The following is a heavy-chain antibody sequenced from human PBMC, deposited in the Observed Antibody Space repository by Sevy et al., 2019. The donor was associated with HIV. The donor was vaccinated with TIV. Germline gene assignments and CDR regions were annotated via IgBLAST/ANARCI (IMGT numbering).Heavy chain of an antibody. J-gene: IGHJ4*02. D-gene: IGHD6-19*01. Sequence: GGSLRLPCAASGFTFTNYGMHWVRRAPGKGLEWVSGLSNSGANTDYADSVRGRFTVSRDNSKNTVYLQLNSLRAEDTAIYYCAKEWTLLSDWYGEFDYWGQGTLVTVSS. CDR1: GFTFTNYG. CDR2: LSNSGANT. CDR3: AKEWTLLSDWYGEFDY. V-gene: IGHV3-23*01.